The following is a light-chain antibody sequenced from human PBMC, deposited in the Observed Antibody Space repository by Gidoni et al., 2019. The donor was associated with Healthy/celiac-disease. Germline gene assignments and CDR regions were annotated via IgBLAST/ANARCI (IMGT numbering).Light chain of an antibody. J-gene: IGLJ2*01. V-gene: IGLV2-23*01. CDR2: EGS. CDR3: CSYAGSSNVV. Sequence: QSALTQPASVSGSPGQPITISCTGTSSDVGSYNLVSWYQQNPGKAPKLMIYEGSKRPSGVSNRFSGSKSGNTASLTISGLQAEDEADYYCCSYAGSSNVVFGGGTKLTVL. CDR1: SSDVGSYNL.